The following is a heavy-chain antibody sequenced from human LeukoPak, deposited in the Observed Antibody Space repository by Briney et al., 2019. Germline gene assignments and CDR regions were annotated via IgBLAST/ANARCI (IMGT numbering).Heavy chain of an antibody. Sequence: PSETLSLTCTVSGGSISSSSYYWGWIRQPPGKGLEWIGEINHSGSTNYNPSLKSRVTISVDTSKNQFSLKLSSVTAADTAVYYCARCRSELLWFGEGIDYWGQGTLVTVSS. D-gene: IGHD3-10*01. CDR3: ARCRSELLWFGEGIDY. V-gene: IGHV4-39*07. CDR1: GGSISSSSYY. J-gene: IGHJ4*02. CDR2: INHSGST.